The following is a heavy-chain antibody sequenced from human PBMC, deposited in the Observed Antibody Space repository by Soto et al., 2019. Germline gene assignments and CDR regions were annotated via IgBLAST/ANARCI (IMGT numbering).Heavy chain of an antibody. J-gene: IGHJ4*01. Sequence: QVQLVQSGAEVRKPGASVKVSCKASGYSFTSLDINWVRQTTGQGLEWMGWMQPSSGRTGYAQKFQGRVNIHRDPSINKAYMELSRLTSDDTALEYCSRCATAVVDYWGHVTLVTVSS. CDR2: MQPSSGRT. V-gene: IGHV1-8*01. CDR3: SRCATAVVDY. CDR1: GYSFTSLD. D-gene: IGHD2-15*01.